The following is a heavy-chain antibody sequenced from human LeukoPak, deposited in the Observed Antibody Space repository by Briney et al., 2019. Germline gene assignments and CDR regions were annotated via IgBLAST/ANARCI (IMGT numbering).Heavy chain of an antibody. CDR2: INPNSGGT. CDR1: GYTFTGYY. V-gene: IGHV1-2*06. D-gene: IGHD1-26*01. J-gene: IGHJ5*02. CDR3: ARYSGSYYWFDP. Sequence: ASVKVSCKTSGYTFTGYYMHWVRQAPGQGLEWMGRINPNSGGTNYAQKFQGRVTMTRDTSISTAYMELNRLTSDDAAVYYCARYSGSYYWFDPWGQGTLVTVSS.